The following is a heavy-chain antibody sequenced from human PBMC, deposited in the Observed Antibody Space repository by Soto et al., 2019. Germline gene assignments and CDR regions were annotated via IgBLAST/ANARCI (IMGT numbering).Heavy chain of an antibody. CDR1: GGSISSYY. Sequence: SETLSLTCTVSGGSISSYYWSWIRQPPGKGLEWIGYIDYSGSTNYNPSLKSRVTISVDTSKNQFSLKLSSVIAADTAIYYCARDGGGGYNSRWFDPWGQGTLVTVSS. J-gene: IGHJ5*02. CDR2: IDYSGST. V-gene: IGHV4-59*01. D-gene: IGHD5-12*01. CDR3: ARDGGGGYNSRWFDP.